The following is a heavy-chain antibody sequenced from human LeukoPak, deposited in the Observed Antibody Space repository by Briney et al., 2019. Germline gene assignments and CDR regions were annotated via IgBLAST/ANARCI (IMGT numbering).Heavy chain of an antibody. V-gene: IGHV3-48*03. J-gene: IGHJ6*04. CDR3: AELGINMIGGV. Sequence: GGSLRLSCAASGFTFSSYEMNWFRQSPGKGLEWVSYISSSGSTIYYADSVKGRFTISRDNAKNSLHLQMNSLRAEDTAVYYCAELGINMIGGVWGKGTTVTISS. CDR2: ISSSGSTI. D-gene: IGHD3-10*02. CDR1: GFTFSSYE.